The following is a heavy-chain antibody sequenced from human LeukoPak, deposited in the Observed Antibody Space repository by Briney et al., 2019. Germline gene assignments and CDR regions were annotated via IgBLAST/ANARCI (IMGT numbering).Heavy chain of an antibody. Sequence: PGGSLRLSCAASGFTLNTYAMHWVRQAPGKGLDWVSLISYDGTTKLYADSVKGRFTISRDNSKNTLYLQMNSLRAEDTAVYYCATLITMIVVAYDAFDIWGQGTMVTVSS. D-gene: IGHD3-22*01. CDR1: GFTLNTYA. V-gene: IGHV3-30-3*01. CDR2: ISYDGTTK. J-gene: IGHJ3*02. CDR3: ATLITMIVVAYDAFDI.